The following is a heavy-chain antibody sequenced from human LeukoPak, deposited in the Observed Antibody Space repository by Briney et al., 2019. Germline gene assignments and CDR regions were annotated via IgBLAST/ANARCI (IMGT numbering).Heavy chain of an antibody. Sequence: GGSLRLSCAASGFTSSSYSMNWVRQAPGKGLEWVSSISSSGSYIYYANSVKSRFAISRDNAKNSLYLQMNRLRAEDPPVYYCVRDGWNEDYRGQGTLVTVHS. CDR3: VRDGWNEDY. D-gene: IGHD1-1*01. CDR2: ISSSGSYI. J-gene: IGHJ4*02. CDR1: GFTSSSYS. V-gene: IGHV3-21*01.